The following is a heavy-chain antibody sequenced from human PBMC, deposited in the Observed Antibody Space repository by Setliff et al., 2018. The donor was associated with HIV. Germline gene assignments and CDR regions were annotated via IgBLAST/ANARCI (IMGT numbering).Heavy chain of an antibody. V-gene: IGHV4-39*01. D-gene: IGHD1-1*01. Sequence: SETLSLTCTVSGGSISSSSYYWGWIRQPPGKGLEWIGSIYYSGSTYYNPSLKSRVTISVDTSKNQFSLKLSSVTAADTAVYYCARHRRLTGTTSYYFDYWGQGTLVT. CDR1: GGSISSSSYY. CDR3: ARHRRLTGTTSYYFDY. CDR2: IYYSGST. J-gene: IGHJ4*02.